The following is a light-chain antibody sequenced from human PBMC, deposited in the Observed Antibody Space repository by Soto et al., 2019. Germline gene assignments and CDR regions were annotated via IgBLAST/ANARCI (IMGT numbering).Light chain of an antibody. J-gene: IGKJ2*01. CDR3: MQATQYPPYT. V-gene: IGKV2-24*01. CDR2: SVS. Sequence: DVVLTQTPLSSPVTLGQPASISCRSSQSLLHSDGTTYLSWLHQRPGQPPRLLIYSVSNRFSGVPDRFSGSGAGTDFAPKISGVEAEDVGVYYCMQATQYPPYTFGQGTKLEI. CDR1: QSLLHSDGTTY.